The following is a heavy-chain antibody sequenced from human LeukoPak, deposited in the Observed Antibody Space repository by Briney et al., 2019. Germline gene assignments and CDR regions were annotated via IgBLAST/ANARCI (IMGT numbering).Heavy chain of an antibody. V-gene: IGHV3-23*01. J-gene: IGHJ3*02. Sequence: PGGSLRLSCTASGFTVSAYAMMWVRQSPGKGPEWVSAIRGGGTSEFYADSVKGRFRISRDNSKDTLFLQMNSLRAEDMAVYYCARDPNGDYIGAFDMWGPGTMVTVSS. CDR1: GFTVSAYA. CDR3: ARDPNGDYIGAFDM. CDR2: IRGGGTSE. D-gene: IGHD4-17*01.